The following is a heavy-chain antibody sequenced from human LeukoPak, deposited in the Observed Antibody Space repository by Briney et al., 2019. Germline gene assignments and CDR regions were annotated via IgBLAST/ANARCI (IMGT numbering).Heavy chain of an antibody. Sequence: PSETLSLTCTVSGGSISSYYWSWIRQPPGKGLEWIGYIYYSGSTNYNPSLESRVTISVDTSKNQFSLKLSSVTAADTAVYYCARRGYYDSSGYGYWGQGTLVTVSS. CDR3: ARRGYYDSSGYGY. D-gene: IGHD3-22*01. CDR2: IYYSGST. V-gene: IGHV4-59*08. CDR1: GGSISSYY. J-gene: IGHJ4*02.